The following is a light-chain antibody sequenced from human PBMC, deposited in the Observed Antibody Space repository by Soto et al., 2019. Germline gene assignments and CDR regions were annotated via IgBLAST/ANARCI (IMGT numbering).Light chain of an antibody. CDR1: SSDVGSYNL. J-gene: IGLJ1*01. CDR3: CSYTGTTTYV. Sequence: QSVLTQPASVSGSPGQSITISCTGTSSDVGSYNLVSWYQQLPGQAPKLLIYEGGKRPSGVSNRFSDSNSGNTASLTISGLQAEDEADYYCCSYTGTTTYVFGTGTKVT. V-gene: IGLV2-23*01. CDR2: EGG.